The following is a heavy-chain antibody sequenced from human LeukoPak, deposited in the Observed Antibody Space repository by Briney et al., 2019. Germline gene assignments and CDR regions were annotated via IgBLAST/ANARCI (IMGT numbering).Heavy chain of an antibody. J-gene: IGHJ4*02. Sequence: GGTLRLSCAASGFIISGYGMIWVRHAPRKRPEGVSAISGSGGSIYYADSVKGRFTISRDNSRNTLYLQMNSLRAEDTAVYYCAKGMYGDFDYWGQGTLVTVSS. D-gene: IGHD3-10*02. CDR2: ISGSGGSI. V-gene: IGHV3-23*01. CDR1: GFIISGYG. CDR3: AKGMYGDFDY.